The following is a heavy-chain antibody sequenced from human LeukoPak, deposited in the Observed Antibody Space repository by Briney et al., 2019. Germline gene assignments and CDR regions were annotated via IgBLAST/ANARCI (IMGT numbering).Heavy chain of an antibody. Sequence: GGSLRLSCAASGFTFSSYWMHWVRQAPGKGLVWVSRINSDGSSTSYADSVKGRFTISRDNAKNTLYLQMNSLRAEDTAVYYCAKIGRSTSAEYFQHWGQGTLVTVSS. CDR2: INSDGSST. V-gene: IGHV3-74*01. J-gene: IGHJ1*01. CDR1: GFTFSSYW. CDR3: AKIGRSTSAEYFQH. D-gene: IGHD2-2*01.